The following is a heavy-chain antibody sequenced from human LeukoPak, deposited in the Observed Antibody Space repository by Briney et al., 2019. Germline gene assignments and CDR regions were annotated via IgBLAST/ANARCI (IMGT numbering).Heavy chain of an antibody. CDR3: ATGDTAMAYAFDY. D-gene: IGHD5-18*01. Sequence: ASVKASCKASGYTFTGYYMHWVRQAPGKGLEWMGGFDPEDGETIYAQKFQGRVTMTEDTSTDTAYMELSSLRSEDTAVYYCATGDTAMAYAFDYWGQGTLVTVSS. CDR1: GYTFTGYY. J-gene: IGHJ4*02. V-gene: IGHV1-24*01. CDR2: FDPEDGET.